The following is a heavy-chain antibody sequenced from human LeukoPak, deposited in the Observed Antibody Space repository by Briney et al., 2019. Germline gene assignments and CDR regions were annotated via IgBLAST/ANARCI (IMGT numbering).Heavy chain of an antibody. J-gene: IGHJ4*02. CDR2: ISTNGGST. V-gene: IGHV3-64*01. Sequence: TGGSLRLSCAASGFTFSSYAMHWVRQAPGKGLEYVSAISTNGGSTNYANSVKGRFTISRDNSKNTLYLQMGSLKTEDMAMYYCARLNSGNYNRGYLDYWGQGTLVTVSS. D-gene: IGHD1-26*01. CDR1: GFTFSSYA. CDR3: ARLNSGNYNRGYLDY.